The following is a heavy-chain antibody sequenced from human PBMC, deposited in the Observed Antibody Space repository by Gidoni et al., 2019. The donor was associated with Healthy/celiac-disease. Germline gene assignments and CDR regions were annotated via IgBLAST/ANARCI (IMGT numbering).Heavy chain of an antibody. CDR1: GGTFSSYA. V-gene: IGHV1-69*01. J-gene: IGHJ4*02. CDR3: AREGSLYNWNDGKRY. D-gene: IGHD1-20*01. Sequence: QVQLVQSGAEVKKPGSSVKVSCKASGGTFSSYAISWVRQAPGQGLGWMGGIIPIFGTANYAQKFQGRVTITADESTSTAYMELSSLRSEDTAVYYCAREGSLYNWNDGKRYWGQGTLVTVSS. CDR2: IIPIFGTA.